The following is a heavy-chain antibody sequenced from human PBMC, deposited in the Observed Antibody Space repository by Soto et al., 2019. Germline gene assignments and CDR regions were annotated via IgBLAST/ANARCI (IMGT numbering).Heavy chain of an antibody. Sequence: QVQLVQSGAEVKKPGASVKVSCKASGYSFSGYYMNWVRQAPGQGLEWMGWIKPNSGGTDYAQKFQGRVTMTWDTSISTAYMELRGLRYDDTAVYYCARTRGVIPRVTYNWLDPWGQGTLVTVSS. V-gene: IGHV1-2*02. CDR2: IKPNSGGT. CDR3: ARTRGVIPRVTYNWLDP. CDR1: GYSFSGYY. D-gene: IGHD3-10*01. J-gene: IGHJ5*02.